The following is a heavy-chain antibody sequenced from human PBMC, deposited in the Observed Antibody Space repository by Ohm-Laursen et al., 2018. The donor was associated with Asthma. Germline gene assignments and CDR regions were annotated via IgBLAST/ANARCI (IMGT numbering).Heavy chain of an antibody. CDR1: GYTFTSYA. CDR3: ARDLLSSGWYDAFDI. V-gene: IGHV7-4-1*02. D-gene: IGHD6-19*01. Sequence: ASVTASRKDSGYTFTSYAMNWVRQAPGQGLEWMAWINTNTRNPTYAQGFTGRFVFSLDTSASTAYLQISSLKAEDTAVYYCARDLLSSGWYDAFDIWGQGTMVTVSS. J-gene: IGHJ3*02. CDR2: INTNTRNP.